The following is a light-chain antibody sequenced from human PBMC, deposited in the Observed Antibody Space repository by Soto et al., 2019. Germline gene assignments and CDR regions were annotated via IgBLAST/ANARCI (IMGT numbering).Light chain of an antibody. Sequence: QSVLTQPASVSGSPGQSMTISCSGTSSDVGSYNFVSWYQQHPDKAPKLMIYDVNKRPSGVSNRFSGSKSGNTASLTISGLQAEDEADYYCCSYAGSYIFVVFGGGTKVTV. V-gene: IGLV2-23*02. CDR2: DVN. CDR3: CSYAGSYIFVV. CDR1: SSDVGSYNF. J-gene: IGLJ2*01.